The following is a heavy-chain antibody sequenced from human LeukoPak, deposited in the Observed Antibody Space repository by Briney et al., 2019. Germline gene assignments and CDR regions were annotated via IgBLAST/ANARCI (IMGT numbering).Heavy chain of an antibody. J-gene: IGHJ4*02. CDR3: ARLFNSPWGAQPFRHYSDSSGPTHYFDY. CDR1: GGSISSYY. V-gene: IGHV4-59*08. D-gene: IGHD3-22*01. CDR2: IYYSGST. Sequence: SETLSLTCTVSGGSISSYYWSWIRQPPGKGLEWIGYIYYSGSTNYNPSLKSRVTISVDTSKNQFSLKLSSVTAADTAVYYCARLFNSPWGAQPFRHYSDSSGPTHYFDYWGQGTLVTVSS.